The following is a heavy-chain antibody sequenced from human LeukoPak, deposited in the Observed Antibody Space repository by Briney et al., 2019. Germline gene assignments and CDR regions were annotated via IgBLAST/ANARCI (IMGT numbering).Heavy chain of an antibody. J-gene: IGHJ3*02. CDR1: GGSISSYY. CDR2: IYTSGGT. Sequence: SETLSLTCTVSGGSISSYYWSWIRQPAGKGLEWIGRIYTSGGTNYNPSLKSRVTMSVDTSKNQFSLKLSSVTAADTAVYYCARDEMATIIDAFDIWGQGTMVTVSS. V-gene: IGHV4-4*07. D-gene: IGHD5-24*01. CDR3: ARDEMATIIDAFDI.